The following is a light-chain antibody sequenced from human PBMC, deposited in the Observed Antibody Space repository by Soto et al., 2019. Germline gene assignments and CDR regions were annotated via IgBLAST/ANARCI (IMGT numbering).Light chain of an antibody. CDR2: DAS. V-gene: IGKV1-5*01. CDR1: QSISSS. J-gene: IGKJ2*01. Sequence: IQMTQSPSTVSASVGDRVTITCRASQSISSSLAWYQQKPGKAPKVLIYDASSLDSGVPSRFSGSGYGTEFTLTVSSLKPGDFATYSCQQYESYPYSFGQGTKLEIK. CDR3: QQYESYPYS.